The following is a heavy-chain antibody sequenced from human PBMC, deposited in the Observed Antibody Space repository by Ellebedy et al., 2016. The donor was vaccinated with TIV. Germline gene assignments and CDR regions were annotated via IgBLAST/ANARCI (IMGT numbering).Heavy chain of an antibody. CDR2: IFTSGSF. CDR1: GGSVSRHS. J-gene: IGHJ6*03. CDR3: ARVHCSITTCDYYYMDV. V-gene: IGHV4-4*07. Sequence: SETLSLXCTVSGGSVSRHSWSWIRQPAGKGLEWIGRIFTSGSFNYNPSLMSRVTMSVVTSKNQISLRLNSVTAADTAVYYCARVHCSITTCDYYYMDVWGKGTTVTVSS. D-gene: IGHD1-1*01.